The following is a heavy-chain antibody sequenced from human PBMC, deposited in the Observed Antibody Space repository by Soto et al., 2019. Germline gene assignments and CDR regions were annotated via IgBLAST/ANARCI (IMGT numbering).Heavy chain of an antibody. CDR1: GYTFTSYA. J-gene: IGHJ5*02. Sequence: QVQLVQSGAEVKKPGASVKVSCKASGYTFTSYAMHWVRQAPGQRLEWMGWINAGNGNTKYSQKFQGRVTITRDTSASTAYMELSRLRSDDTAVYYCARARLGYCSSTSCKNWFDPWGQGTLVTVSS. CDR2: INAGNGNT. V-gene: IGHV1-3*01. D-gene: IGHD2-2*01. CDR3: ARARLGYCSSTSCKNWFDP.